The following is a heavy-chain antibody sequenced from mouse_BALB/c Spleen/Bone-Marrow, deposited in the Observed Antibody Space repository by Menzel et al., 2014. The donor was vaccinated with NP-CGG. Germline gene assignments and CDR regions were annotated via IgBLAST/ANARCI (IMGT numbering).Heavy chain of an antibody. V-gene: IGHV14-3*02. CDR2: IDPANGNT. CDR1: GFNIKDTY. J-gene: IGHJ3*01. Sequence: VQLQQSGAELVKPGASVKLSCTASGFNIKDTYMHWVKQRPEQGLEWIGRIDPANGNTKYDPKFQGKATITTDTSSNTAYLQLSSLTSEDTAVYYCARWAHYDYDGAWVAYWGQGTLVTVSA. CDR3: ARWAHYDYDGAWVAY. D-gene: IGHD2-4*01.